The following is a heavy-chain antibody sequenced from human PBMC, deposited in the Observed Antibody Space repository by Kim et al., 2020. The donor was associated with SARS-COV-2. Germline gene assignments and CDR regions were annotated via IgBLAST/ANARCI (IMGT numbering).Heavy chain of an antibody. CDR2: IWYDGSNK. J-gene: IGHJ3*02. D-gene: IGHD3-22*01. Sequence: GGSLRLSCAASGFTFSSYGMHWVRQAPGKGLEWVAVIWYDGSNKYYADSVKGRFTISRDNSKNTLYLQMNSLRAEDTAVYYCARDPGGIYYYDSSGTDAFDIWGQGTMVTVSS. CDR1: GFTFSSYG. V-gene: IGHV3-33*01. CDR3: ARDPGGIYYYDSSGTDAFDI.